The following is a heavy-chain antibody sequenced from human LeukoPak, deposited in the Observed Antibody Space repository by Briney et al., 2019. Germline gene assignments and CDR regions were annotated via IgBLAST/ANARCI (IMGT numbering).Heavy chain of an antibody. Sequence: PGGSLRLSCAASGFTFSSYAMSWVRQAPGKGLEWVSAISGSGGSTYYADSVKGRFTISRDNSKNTLYLQMNSLRAEDTAVYYCEKDLLHRVGATSLGFDYWGQGTLVTVSS. CDR3: EKDLLHRVGATSLGFDY. J-gene: IGHJ4*02. CDR2: ISGSGGST. V-gene: IGHV3-23*01. D-gene: IGHD1-26*01. CDR1: GFTFSSYA.